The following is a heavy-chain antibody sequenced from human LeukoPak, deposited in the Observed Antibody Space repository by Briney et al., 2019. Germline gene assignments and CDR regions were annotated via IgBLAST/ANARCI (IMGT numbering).Heavy chain of an antibody. V-gene: IGHV3-23*01. CDR1: GFTFSSYA. CDR2: ISGSGGST. J-gene: IGHJ4*02. D-gene: IGHD3-10*01. CDR3: AKDLDYYGSGSHFDY. Sequence: GGSLRLSCAASGFTFSSYAMSWVRQAPGKGLEWVSAISGSGGSTYYADSVKGRFTISRDNSKNTLYLQMNSLRAEDTAVYYCAKDLDYYGSGSHFDYWGQGTLVTVSS.